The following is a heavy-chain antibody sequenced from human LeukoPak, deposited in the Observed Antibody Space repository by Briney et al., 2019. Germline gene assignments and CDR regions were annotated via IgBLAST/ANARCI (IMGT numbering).Heavy chain of an antibody. Sequence: GGSLRLSCAASGFTFSSYGMHWVRQAPGKGLEWVAVIWYDGSNKYYADSVKGRFTISRNNSKNTLFLQMNSLRAEDTAVYYCARLGIGFDYWGQGTLVTVSS. CDR2: IWYDGSNK. CDR1: GFTFSSYG. D-gene: IGHD7-27*01. J-gene: IGHJ4*02. V-gene: IGHV3-33*01. CDR3: ARLGIGFDY.